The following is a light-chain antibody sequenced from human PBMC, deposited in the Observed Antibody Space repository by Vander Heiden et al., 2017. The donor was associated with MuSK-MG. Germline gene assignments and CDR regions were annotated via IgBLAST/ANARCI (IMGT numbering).Light chain of an antibody. CDR1: KLGDKY. CDR3: QAWDSSTVV. Sequence: SYELTQPPSVSVSPGPTARITCSGDKLGDKYACWYQQKPGQSPVLVIYQDSKRPAGIPERFSGSNSGNTATLTIGGTQAMDEADYYCQAWDSSTVVFGGGTKLTVL. J-gene: IGLJ2*01. V-gene: IGLV3-1*01. CDR2: QDS.